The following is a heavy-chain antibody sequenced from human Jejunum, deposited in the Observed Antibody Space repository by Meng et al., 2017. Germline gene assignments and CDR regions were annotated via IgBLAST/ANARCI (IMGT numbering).Heavy chain of an antibody. J-gene: IGHJ4*02. V-gene: IGHV1-18*01. CDR2: ISAYNGRT. D-gene: IGHD4-11*01. CDR1: GYTFTHYG. CDR3: ARDFYSDYVFDY. Sequence: ASVKVSCKASGYTFTHYGISWVRQAPGQGLEWMGWISAYNGRTAYAQKVQGRVTMTTDTSTSTAFMELRSLRSDDTAVYYCARDFYSDYVFDYWGQGTLVTVSS.